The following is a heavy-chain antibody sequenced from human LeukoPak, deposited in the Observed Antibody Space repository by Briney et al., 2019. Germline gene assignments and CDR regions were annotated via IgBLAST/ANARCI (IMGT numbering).Heavy chain of an antibody. V-gene: IGHV5-51*01. Sequence: GESLKISCKGSGYSFTSYWIGWVRQMPGKGLEWMGIIYPGDSDTRYSPSFQGQVTISADKSISTAYLQWSSLKASDTAMYYCARRRYGSGSPSPHFDYWGQGTLVTVPS. CDR2: IYPGDSDT. CDR3: ARRRYGSGSPSPHFDY. J-gene: IGHJ4*02. CDR1: GYSFTSYW. D-gene: IGHD3-10*01.